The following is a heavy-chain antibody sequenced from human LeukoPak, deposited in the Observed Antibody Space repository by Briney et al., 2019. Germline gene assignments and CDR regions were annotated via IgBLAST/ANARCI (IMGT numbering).Heavy chain of an antibody. Sequence: KTSQTLSLTCALSGDTVSSNRASWTCIRQSPSSGLEWLERTNVRSKCYNDYAIAPKSRTSINPDTSKNQFSMHLNSVTPADTAVYNCSRSDGASDFDYWGQGTLVTVSS. D-gene: IGHD5-24*01. CDR1: GDTVSSNRAS. CDR3: SRSDGASDFDY. J-gene: IGHJ4*02. CDR2: TNVRSKCYN. V-gene: IGHV6-1*01.